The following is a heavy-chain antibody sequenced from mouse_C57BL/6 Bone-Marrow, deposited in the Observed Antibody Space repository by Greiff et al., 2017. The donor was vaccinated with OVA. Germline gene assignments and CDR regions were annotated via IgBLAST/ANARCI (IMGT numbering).Heavy chain of an antibody. CDR3: ATPYYYYGSSWFAY. D-gene: IGHD1-1*01. V-gene: IGHV1-64*01. CDR1: GYTFTSYW. Sequence: QVQLQQPGAELVKPGASVTLSCKASGYTFTSYWMHWVKQRPGQGLEWIGMIHPNSGSTNYNEKFKSKATLTVDKSSSTAYMQLSSLTSEDSAVYYCATPYYYYGSSWFAYWGQGTLVTVSA. J-gene: IGHJ3*01. CDR2: IHPNSGST.